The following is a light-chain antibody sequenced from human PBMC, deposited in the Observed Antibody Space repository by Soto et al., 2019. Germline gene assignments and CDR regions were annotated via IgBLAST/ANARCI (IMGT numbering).Light chain of an antibody. Sequence: QAVVTQPPSVSGAPGQRVTISCTGSSSNIGAGYDVHWYQQLPGTAPKLLIYGNSNRPSGVPDRFSGSKSGTSASLAITGLQAEDEGDYYCQSYVSSLSGVVFGGGTKLTVL. CDR3: QSYVSSLSGVV. CDR2: GNS. J-gene: IGLJ2*01. CDR1: SSNIGAGYD. V-gene: IGLV1-40*01.